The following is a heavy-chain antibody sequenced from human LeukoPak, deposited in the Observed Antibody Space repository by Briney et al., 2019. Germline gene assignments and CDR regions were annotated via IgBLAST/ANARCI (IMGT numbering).Heavy chain of an antibody. J-gene: IGHJ4*02. CDR1: GGSISSSSYY. D-gene: IGHD2-15*01. CDR3: ARVKGYCSGGSCYYFDY. Sequence: PSETLSLTCTVSGGSISSSSYYWGWIRQPPGKGLEWIGSIYYSGSTYYNPSLKSRVTISVDTSKNQFSLKLSSVTAADTAVYYCARVKGYCSGGSCYYFDYWGQGTLVTVSS. CDR2: IYYSGST. V-gene: IGHV4-39*07.